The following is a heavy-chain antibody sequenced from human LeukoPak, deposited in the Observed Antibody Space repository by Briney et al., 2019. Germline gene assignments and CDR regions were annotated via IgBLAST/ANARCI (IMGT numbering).Heavy chain of an antibody. Sequence: SETLSLTCTVSGGSISSSSYYWGWIRQPPGKGLEWIGSIYYSGSTYYNPSLKSRVTISVDTSKNQFSLKLSSVTAADTAVYYCARVAYGDYSDFDYWGQGTLVTVSS. CDR2: IYYSGST. V-gene: IGHV4-39*07. CDR1: GGSISSSSYY. CDR3: ARVAYGDYSDFDY. D-gene: IGHD4-17*01. J-gene: IGHJ4*02.